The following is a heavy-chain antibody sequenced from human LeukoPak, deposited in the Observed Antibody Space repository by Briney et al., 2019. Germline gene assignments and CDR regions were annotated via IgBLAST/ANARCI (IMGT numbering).Heavy chain of an antibody. V-gene: IGHV4-34*01. D-gene: IGHD3-10*01. Sequence: KPSETLSLTCAVSGDSFSDYYWTWIRQSPLKGLEWIGEINHSGRTYYNPSLKSRVTISVDTSKNQFSLMLTSMTAADAAVYYCARAQVLWFGKLSVPQSFDHWGQGTLVTVSS. CDR1: GDSFSDYY. CDR3: ARAQVLWFGKLSVPQSFDH. J-gene: IGHJ4*02. CDR2: INHSGRT.